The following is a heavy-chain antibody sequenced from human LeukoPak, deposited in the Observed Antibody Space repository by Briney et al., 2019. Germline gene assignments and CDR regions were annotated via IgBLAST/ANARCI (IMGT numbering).Heavy chain of an antibody. J-gene: IGHJ6*03. CDR2: IYTSGST. V-gene: IGHV4-4*07. Sequence: LETLSLTCTVSGGSISSYYWSWIRQPAGKGLEWIGRIYTSGSTNYNPSLKSRVTMSVDTSKNQFSLKLSSVTAADTAVYYCAIVTYYDFWSGYRRGYYMDVWGKGTTVTVSS. D-gene: IGHD3-3*01. CDR1: GGSISSYY. CDR3: AIVTYYDFWSGYRRGYYMDV.